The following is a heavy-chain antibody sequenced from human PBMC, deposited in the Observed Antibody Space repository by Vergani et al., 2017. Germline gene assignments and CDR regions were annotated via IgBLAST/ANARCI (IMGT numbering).Heavy chain of an antibody. Sequence: QVQLVQSGAEVKKPGASVKVSCKASGYTFTSYDINWVRQATGQGLEWMGWINPKSGGTNYAQKFQGRVTMTRDTSISTAYMEVTRLRSDDTAVYYCAFAVAGIGFWGQGTLVTVSS. J-gene: IGHJ4*02. CDR1: GYTFTSYD. CDR2: INPKSGGT. V-gene: IGHV1-2*02. CDR3: AFAVAGIGF. D-gene: IGHD6-19*01.